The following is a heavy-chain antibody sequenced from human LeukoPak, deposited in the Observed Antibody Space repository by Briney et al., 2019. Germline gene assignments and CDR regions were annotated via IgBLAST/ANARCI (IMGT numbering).Heavy chain of an antibody. D-gene: IGHD3-22*01. CDR3: ARDPYDSSGSATFHAGDY. V-gene: IGHV1-2*02. Sequence: VASVKVSCKASGYTFTGYYMHWVRQAPGQGLEWMGWINPNSGGTNYAQKFQGRVTMTRDTSISTAYMELSRLRSDDTAVYYCARDPYDSSGSATFHAGDYWGQGTLVTVSS. CDR2: INPNSGGT. CDR1: GYTFTGYY. J-gene: IGHJ4*02.